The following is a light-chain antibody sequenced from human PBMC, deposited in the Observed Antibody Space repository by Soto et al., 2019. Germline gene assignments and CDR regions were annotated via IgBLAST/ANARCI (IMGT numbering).Light chain of an antibody. V-gene: IGKV3-11*01. CDR3: QQRSSWPLT. J-gene: IGKJ4*01. CDR2: DAF. CDR1: QSVSSY. Sequence: EIVLTQSPATLSLSPGERATLSCRASQSVSSYLAWYQQKPCQAPRLLMLDAFNRATGIPARFSGSGAGTDFTLTISSLEPEDFAVYYCQQRSSWPLTFGGGTKVEI.